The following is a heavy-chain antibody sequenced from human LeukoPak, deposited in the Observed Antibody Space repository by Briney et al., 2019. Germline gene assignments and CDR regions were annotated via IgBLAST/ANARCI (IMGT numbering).Heavy chain of an antibody. CDR1: GFTFSKYA. CDR2: ISGSGDNT. D-gene: IGHD3-22*01. J-gene: IGHJ4*02. V-gene: IGHV3-23*01. Sequence: GGSLRLSCGASGFTFSKYAMSWVRQAPGKGLEWVSGISGSGDNTYYADSVKGRFTISRDNSKNTLYVQVNSLGTEDTAAYYCAKGSYYDSSGSFYFDYWGQGTLVTVSS. CDR3: AKGSYYDSSGSFYFDY.